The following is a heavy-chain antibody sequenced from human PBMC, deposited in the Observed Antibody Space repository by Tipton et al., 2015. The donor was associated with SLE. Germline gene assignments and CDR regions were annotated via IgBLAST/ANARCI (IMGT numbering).Heavy chain of an antibody. V-gene: IGHV4-39*07. CDR3: ARPYSAYDPASYFDS. D-gene: IGHD5-12*01. Sequence: LRLSCTVSGGSISSSSYYWGWIRQPPGKGLEWIATIYHSGSTYYNPSLKSRVTISLDTSKNQFSLKLSSVTAADTAVYYCARPYSAYDPASYFDSWGQGTLVTVSS. CDR2: IYHSGST. CDR1: GGSISSSSYY. J-gene: IGHJ4*02.